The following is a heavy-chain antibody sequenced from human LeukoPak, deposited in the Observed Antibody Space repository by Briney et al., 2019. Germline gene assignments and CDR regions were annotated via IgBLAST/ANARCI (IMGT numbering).Heavy chain of an antibody. Sequence: PSETLSLTCAVYGGSFSGYYWSWIRQPAGKGLEWIGRIYTSGSTNYNPSLKSRVTMSVDTSKNQVSLKLSSVTAADTAVYYCARELSSGYYLAFDIWGQGTMVTVSS. V-gene: IGHV4-4*07. D-gene: IGHD3-22*01. CDR3: ARELSSGYYLAFDI. CDR2: IYTSGST. CDR1: GGSFSGYY. J-gene: IGHJ3*02.